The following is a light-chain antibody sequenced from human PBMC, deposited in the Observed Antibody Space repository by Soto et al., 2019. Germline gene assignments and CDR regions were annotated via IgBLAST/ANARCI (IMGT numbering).Light chain of an antibody. Sequence: DIQMTQSPSSVSASVGDRVTITGRASQGIGRWLAWYQQKPGKAPKLLIYVAANLQSGVPSMLSGSGSGAEFTLNNSSRQPEDFATYYCQQAKSFPYTCGQGTKVDI. CDR3: QQAKSFPYT. V-gene: IGKV1-12*01. CDR2: VAA. CDR1: QGIGRW. J-gene: IGKJ2*01.